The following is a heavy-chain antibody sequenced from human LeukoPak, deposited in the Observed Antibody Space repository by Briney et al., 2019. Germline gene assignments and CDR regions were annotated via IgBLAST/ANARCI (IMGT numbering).Heavy chain of an antibody. Sequence: ASVKVSCKASGGTFSSYAISWVRQAPGQGLEWMEGIIPIFGTANYAQKFQGRVTITADKSTSTAYMELSSLRSEDTAVYYCARSPVRGYSYQNYYGMDVWGKGTTVTVSS. D-gene: IGHD5-18*01. V-gene: IGHV1-69*06. CDR3: ARSPVRGYSYQNYYGMDV. CDR2: IIPIFGTA. CDR1: GGTFSSYA. J-gene: IGHJ6*04.